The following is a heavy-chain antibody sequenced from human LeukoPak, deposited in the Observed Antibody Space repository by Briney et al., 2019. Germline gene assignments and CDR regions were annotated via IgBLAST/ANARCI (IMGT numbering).Heavy chain of an antibody. Sequence: PGGSLRLSRAASGFTFSSYSMNWVRQAPGKGLEWVSSISSSSSYIYYADSVKGRFTISRDNAKNSLYLQMNSLGAEDTAVYYCARDRRGDSGWVNWFDPWGQGTLVTVSS. D-gene: IGHD2-21*02. CDR1: GFTFSSYS. CDR2: ISSSSSYI. CDR3: ARDRRGDSGWVNWFDP. J-gene: IGHJ5*02. V-gene: IGHV3-21*01.